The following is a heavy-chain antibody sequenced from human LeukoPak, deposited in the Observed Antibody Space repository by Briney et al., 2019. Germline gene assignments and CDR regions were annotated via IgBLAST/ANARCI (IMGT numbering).Heavy chain of an antibody. CDR1: GFTFSSYA. J-gene: IGHJ5*02. D-gene: IGHD4-17*01. CDR3: ATVKYDYGDPVGWFDP. CDR2: ILSTGTT. Sequence: GGSLRLSCAASGFTFSSYAMTWVRQAPGKGLEWVSHILSTGTTYYADSVRGRFTISRDNSKKTLYLLMTSLRADDTAVYYCATVKYDYGDPVGWFDPWGQGTLVTVSS. V-gene: IGHV3-23*01.